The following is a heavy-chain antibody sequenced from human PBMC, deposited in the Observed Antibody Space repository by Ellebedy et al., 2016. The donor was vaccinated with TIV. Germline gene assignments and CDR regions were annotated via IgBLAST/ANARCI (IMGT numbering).Heavy chain of an antibody. CDR1: GFRFSSYW. D-gene: IGHD3-22*01. V-gene: IGHV3-7*02. CDR3: ARARQYYYDSSGYYPRYYFDY. J-gene: IGHJ4*02. CDR2: IKEDGSQK. Sequence: GESLKISCAASGFRFSSYWMNWVRQAPGKGLEWVANIKEDGSQKYYVDSVRGRFTISRDNAKNTLYLQMNSLRDEDTAVYYCARARQYYYDSSGYYPRYYFDYWGQGTLVTVSS.